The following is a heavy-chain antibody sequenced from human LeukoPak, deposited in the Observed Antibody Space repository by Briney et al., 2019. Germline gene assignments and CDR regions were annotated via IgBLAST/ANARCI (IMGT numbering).Heavy chain of an antibody. CDR3: ARIRSSGSDY. V-gene: IGHV3-7*05. CDR2: IKPDGSDK. J-gene: IGHJ4*02. D-gene: IGHD6-19*01. Sequence: TGGSLRPSCAGSGFTFSSYWMSWVRQAPGKGLEWVATIKPDGSDKYYVDPVKGRFTISRDNAKNSLYLQMNSLRAEDTAVYYCARIRSSGSDYWGQGTLVTVSS. CDR1: GFTFSSYW.